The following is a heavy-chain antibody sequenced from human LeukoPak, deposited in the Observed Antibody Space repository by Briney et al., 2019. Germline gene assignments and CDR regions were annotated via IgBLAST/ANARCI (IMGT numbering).Heavy chain of an antibody. CDR3: AGTVTTRLFTVDV. CDR2: INHSGST. J-gene: IGHJ6*04. CDR1: GGSFSGYY. Sequence: PSETLSLTCAVYGGSFSGYYWSWIRQPPGKGLEWIGEINHSGSTNYNPSLKSRVAISVDTSKNQFSLRLSSVTAADTAVYYCAGTVTTRLFTVDVWGKGTTVTVSS. D-gene: IGHD4-11*01. V-gene: IGHV4-34*01.